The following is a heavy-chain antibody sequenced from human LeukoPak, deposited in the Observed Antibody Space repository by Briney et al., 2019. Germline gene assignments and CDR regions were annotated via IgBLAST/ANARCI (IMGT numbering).Heavy chain of an antibody. D-gene: IGHD1-20*01. CDR3: ARDDGITGTTFDY. CDR1: GGSISSYY. J-gene: IGHJ4*02. CDR2: IYYSGST. Sequence: SETLSLTCTVSGGSISSYYWSWIRQPPGKGLEWIGYIYYSGSTNYNPSPKSRVTISVDTSKDQFSLKLSSVTAADTAVYYCARDDGITGTTFDYWGQGTLVTVSS. V-gene: IGHV4-59*01.